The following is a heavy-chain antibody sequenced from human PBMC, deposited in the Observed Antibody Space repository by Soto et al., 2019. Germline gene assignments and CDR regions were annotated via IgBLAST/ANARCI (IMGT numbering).Heavy chain of an antibody. CDR1: GYSFTDYY. CDR3: ARGPYGDNAFDI. Sequence: ASVKVSCKASGYSFTDYYMHWIRQAPGQGLEWMGWIAPHRDGTEFAQKFQGRITLTGDTSTSTAYMELKGLTSADTAVYFCARGPYGDNAFDIWGQGTVVTVSS. J-gene: IGHJ3*02. CDR2: IAPHRDGT. D-gene: IGHD4-17*01. V-gene: IGHV1-2*02.